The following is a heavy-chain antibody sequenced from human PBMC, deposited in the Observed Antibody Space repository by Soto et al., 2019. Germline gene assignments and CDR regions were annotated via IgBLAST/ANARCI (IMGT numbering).Heavy chain of an antibody. CDR1: GWSFSGYF. CDR2: INHSGIT. J-gene: IGHJ4*02. D-gene: IGHD1-1*01. CDR3: VRGPYNYNSRYFDY. V-gene: IGHV4-34*01. Sequence: PSETLSLTCAVSGWSFSGYFWNWIRQPPGKGLEWLAEINHSGITNYNPSVESRVSMSVDTSKNQFSLRLYSVTAADTAVYYCVRGPYNYNSRYFDYWGQGTLVTV.